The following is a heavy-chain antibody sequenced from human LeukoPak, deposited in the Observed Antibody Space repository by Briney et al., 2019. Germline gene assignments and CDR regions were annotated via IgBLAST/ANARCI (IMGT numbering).Heavy chain of an antibody. Sequence: SETLSLTCTVSGGSISSYYWSWIRQPPGKGLEWIGNIYYSGSTNYNPSLKSRVTISVDTSKNQFSLKLSSVTAADTAVYYCARDGDGYERWFDPWGQGTLVTVSS. CDR1: GGSISSYY. J-gene: IGHJ5*02. CDR2: IYYSGST. D-gene: IGHD5-24*01. V-gene: IGHV4-59*01. CDR3: ARDGDGYERWFDP.